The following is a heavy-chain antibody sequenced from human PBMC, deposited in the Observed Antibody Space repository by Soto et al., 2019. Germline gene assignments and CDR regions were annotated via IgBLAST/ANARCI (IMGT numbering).Heavy chain of an antibody. Sequence: GPLWLTGAFAGLCMSNSGTTWVRLFPGKGLEWVSVISSNGGSPYYSGTGKGRFTISRDNSENTVYLHMERMRADGTAVYYCAKGSSSYFNYYNSVDFWGQGTAVTVPS. CDR2: ISSNGGSP. CDR3: AKGSSSYFNYYNSVDF. J-gene: IGHJ6*02. V-gene: IGHV3-23*01. CDR1: GLCMSNSG. D-gene: IGHD6-13*01.